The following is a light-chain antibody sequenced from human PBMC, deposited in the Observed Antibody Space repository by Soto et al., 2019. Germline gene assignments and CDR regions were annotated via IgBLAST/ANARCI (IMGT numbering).Light chain of an antibody. J-gene: IGLJ1*01. CDR1: SSNIGAGYD. CDR3: QSHDSSLSAYV. CDR2: GNS. V-gene: IGLV1-40*01. Sequence: QAVVTQPPSVSGAPGQRVTISCTGSSSNIGAGYDVHWYQQLPGTAPKLLIYGNSNRPSGVPDRFSGSKSCTSASLAITGLQAEDEADFYCQSHDSSLSAYVFGTGTKLTVL.